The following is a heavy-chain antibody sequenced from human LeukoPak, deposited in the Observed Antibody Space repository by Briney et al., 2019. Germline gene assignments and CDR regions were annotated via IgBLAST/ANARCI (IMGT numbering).Heavy chain of an antibody. D-gene: IGHD5-12*01. J-gene: IGHJ4*02. CDR1: GYTFTDYY. CDR2: IHPNTGAT. V-gene: IGHV1-2*02. CDR3: ARDMGRYSGYDYDY. Sequence: ASVTVSCKTSGYTFTDYYLHWVRQAPAQGLEWVGWIHPNTGATHYAQKFQGRLTMTRDTSISTVYMELTRLRSDDTAVYYCARDMGRYSGYDYDYWGQGTLVTASS.